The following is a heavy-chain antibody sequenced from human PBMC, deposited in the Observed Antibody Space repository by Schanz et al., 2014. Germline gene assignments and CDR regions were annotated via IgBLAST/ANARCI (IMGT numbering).Heavy chain of an antibody. V-gene: IGHV3-23*04. J-gene: IGHJ6*02. CDR3: ARRITGHHHNPYCHGMDG. CDR1: GFTVTSYY. CDR2: ISGSGETT. Sequence: EMQLVESGGGLIQPGGSLRLSCAASGFTVTSYYMSWVRQAPGKGLEWVSAISGSGETTYYADSVKGRFTISRDNSKNALYLQMNSLRAEDAAVYNCARRITGHHHNPYCHGMDGWGQGTTVTVSS. D-gene: IGHD1-20*01.